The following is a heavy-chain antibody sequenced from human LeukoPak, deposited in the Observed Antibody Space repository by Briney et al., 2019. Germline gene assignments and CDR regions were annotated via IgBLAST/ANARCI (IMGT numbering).Heavy chain of an antibody. V-gene: IGHV3-30*04. CDR2: ISYDVSNK. CDR1: GFTFSSYA. D-gene: IGHD3-22*01. CDR3: AREGYDSSGYLDY. J-gene: IGHJ4*02. Sequence: GRSLRLSCAASGFTFSSYAMHWVRQAPGKGLEWVAVISYDVSNKYYADSVKGRFTISRDNSKNTLYLQMNSLRAEDTAVYYCAREGYDSSGYLDYWGQGTLVTVSS.